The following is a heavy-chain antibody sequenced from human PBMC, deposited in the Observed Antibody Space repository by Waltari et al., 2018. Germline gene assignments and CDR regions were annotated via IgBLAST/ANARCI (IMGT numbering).Heavy chain of an antibody. CDR3: ARDGVTLFGVVIAEGNYFDY. Sequence: QVQMVQSGAEVKKPGASVRVSCKASGYTFTSFGLNWVRQAPGQGLEWMGWISGYSGDAKFAQKVQGRLTMTTDASTSTAYMELRSLESDDTGGYYCARDGVTLFGVVIAEGNYFDYWGQGTLLTVSS. CDR1: GYTFTSFG. V-gene: IGHV1-18*01. CDR2: ISGYSGDA. D-gene: IGHD3-3*01. J-gene: IGHJ4*02.